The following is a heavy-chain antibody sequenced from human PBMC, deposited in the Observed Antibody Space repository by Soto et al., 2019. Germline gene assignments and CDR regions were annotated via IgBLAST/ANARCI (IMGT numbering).Heavy chain of an antibody. CDR1: GGSVSSGSYY. Sequence: PSETLSLTCTVSGGSVSSGSYYWSWIRQPPGKGLEWIGYIYYSGSTNYNPSLKSRVTISVDTSKNQFSLRLSSVTAADTAVYYCARDVITVTMFDYWGKGTLVTVSS. CDR2: IYYSGST. CDR3: ARDVITVTMFDY. D-gene: IGHD4-17*01. V-gene: IGHV4-61*01. J-gene: IGHJ4*02.